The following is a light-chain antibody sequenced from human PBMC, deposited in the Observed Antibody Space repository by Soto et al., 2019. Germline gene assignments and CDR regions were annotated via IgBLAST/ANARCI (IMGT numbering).Light chain of an antibody. J-gene: IGKJ1*01. CDR3: QQYNNWPRT. V-gene: IGKV3D-15*01. Sequence: EIVMTQSPATLSVSPGETATLSCRASQSVSSYLLWYQQKPGQAPRLLIYDASNRASGTPARFSGSGSETDFTLTISSLEPEDFAVYYCQQYNNWPRTFGQGTKVDIK. CDR2: DAS. CDR1: QSVSSY.